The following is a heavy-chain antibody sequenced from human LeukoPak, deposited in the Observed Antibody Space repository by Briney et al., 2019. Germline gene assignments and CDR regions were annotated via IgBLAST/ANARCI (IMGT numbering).Heavy chain of an antibody. CDR2: ISGSGGST. V-gene: IGHV3-23*01. CDR3: AKHEGTTGISLWAEYDAFDI. Sequence: GGSLRLSCAAFGFTFSSYAMSWVRQAPGKGLEWVSAISGSGGSTYYADSVKGRFTISRDNSKNTLYLQMNSLGAEDTAVYYCAKHEGTTGISLWAEYDAFDIWGQGTVVTVSS. D-gene: IGHD1-1*01. J-gene: IGHJ3*02. CDR1: GFTFSSYA.